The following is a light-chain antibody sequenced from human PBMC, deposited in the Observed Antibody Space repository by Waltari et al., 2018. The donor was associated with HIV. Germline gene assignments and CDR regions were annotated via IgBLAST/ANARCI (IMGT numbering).Light chain of an antibody. V-gene: IGLV2-14*01. J-gene: IGLJ3*02. CDR1: ASGSSKA. Sequence: QSALAQPASVSGSPGQTITIPCTGVASGSSKAVSWYQHRPGHAPKVIIYEVSNRPSGVSPRFSGSKSANTASLTISGLQFEDEADYFCTSYLSSATPEFGGGTRLTVL. CDR2: EVS. CDR3: TSYLSSATPE.